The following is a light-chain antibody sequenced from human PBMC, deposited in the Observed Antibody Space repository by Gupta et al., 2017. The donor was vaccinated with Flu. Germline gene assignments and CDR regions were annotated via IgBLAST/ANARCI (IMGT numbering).Light chain of an antibody. CDR1: SSNIGTNY. J-gene: IGLJ3*02. CDR2: EGN. V-gene: IGLV1-51*02. Sequence: SVFTQPPSVSAAPRHKVTISCAGSSSNIGTNYVSWYQQLPGAAPKLLIYEGNKRPSGIPDRFFGSKSGTSATLGITGLQTGDEADYYCGTWDSSLSAGVFGGGTKLTVL. CDR3: GTWDSSLSAGV.